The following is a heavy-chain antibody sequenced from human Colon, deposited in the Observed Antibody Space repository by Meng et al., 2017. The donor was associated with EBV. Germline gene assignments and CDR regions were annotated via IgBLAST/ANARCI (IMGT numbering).Heavy chain of an antibody. CDR1: GGSISSVYW. V-gene: IGHV4-4*02. CDR2: IYNSGCT. D-gene: IGHD5-18*01. Sequence: QVQLQASGPGLVTSSETLSLTCAVAGGSISSVYWWTWVRQSPVKGLEWIGEIYNSGCTNYNPSLKSRVTISVDKSKNQFSLKLTSVTAADTAVYYCARGGYYSFDYWGQRTLVTVSS. J-gene: IGHJ4*02. CDR3: ARGGYYSFDY.